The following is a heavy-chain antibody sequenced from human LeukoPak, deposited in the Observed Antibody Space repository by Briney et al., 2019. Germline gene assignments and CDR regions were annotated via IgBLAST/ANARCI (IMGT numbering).Heavy chain of an antibody. CDR2: IYYSGST. V-gene: IGHV4-59*12. J-gene: IGHJ4*02. CDR3: ARESQEKYYFDY. CDR1: GGSISSYY. Sequence: SETLSLTCTVSGGSISSYYWSWIRQPPGKGLEWTGYIYYSGSTNYNPSLKSRVTISVDTSKNQFSLKLSSVTAADTAVYYCARESQEKYYFDYWGQGTLVTVSS. D-gene: IGHD5-24*01.